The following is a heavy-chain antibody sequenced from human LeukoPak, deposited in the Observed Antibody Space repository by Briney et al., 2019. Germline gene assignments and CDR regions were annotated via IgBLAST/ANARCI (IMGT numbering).Heavy chain of an antibody. D-gene: IGHD2-2*01. CDR1: GFTFRNAW. CDR3: TTDRSSSSL. V-gene: IGHV3-15*01. Sequence: PGGSLRLSCAGSGFTFRNAWMSWVRQAPGKGLDWVGRIKTKSDGGTRDYAAPVKGRFTISREDSKNTLYLQMNSLKTEDTAVYYCTTDRSSSSLWGQGTLVTVSS. CDR2: IKTKSDGGTR. J-gene: IGHJ4*02.